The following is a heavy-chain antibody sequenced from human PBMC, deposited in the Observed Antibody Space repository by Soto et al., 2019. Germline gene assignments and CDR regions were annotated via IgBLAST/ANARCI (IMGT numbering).Heavy chain of an antibody. D-gene: IGHD2-2*01. J-gene: IGHJ4*02. CDR1: GYSFPRYW. CDR2: IYPDDSDT. CDR3: AIRSSGVAPAVPYYLDY. Sequence: EVQLVQSGAEGKKPGESLKNSCKGSGYSFPRYWIGWVRPMPGKGREWMGIIYPDDSDTSYSPSFQGQVTISADKSIITDYLQWSSLKASDTAMYYCAIRSSGVAPAVPYYLDYWGQGTLVTVSS. V-gene: IGHV5-51*03.